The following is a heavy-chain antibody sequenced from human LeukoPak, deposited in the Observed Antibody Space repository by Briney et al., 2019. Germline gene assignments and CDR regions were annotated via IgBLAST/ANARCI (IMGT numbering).Heavy chain of an antibody. CDR1: GFTFSSYA. CDR2: ISGSGGST. Sequence: GGSLRLSCAASGFTFSSYAMSWVRQAPGKGLEWVSAISGSGGSTYYADPVKGRFTISRDNSKNTLYLQMNSLRAEDTAVYYCARRRYSGLDDYWGQGTLVTVSS. J-gene: IGHJ4*02. V-gene: IGHV3-23*01. D-gene: IGHD5-12*01. CDR3: ARRRYSGLDDY.